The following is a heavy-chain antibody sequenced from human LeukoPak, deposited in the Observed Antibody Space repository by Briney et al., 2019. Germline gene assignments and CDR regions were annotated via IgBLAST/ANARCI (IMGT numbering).Heavy chain of an antibody. CDR1: GFIFTDFW. J-gene: IGHJ5*02. CDR2: IRQDSSEI. D-gene: IGHD4-11*01. V-gene: IGHV3-7*01. CDR3: ARGSREYSNRPLDP. Sequence: GGSLRLSCAASGFIFTDFWMNWARQAPGKGLEWVANIRQDSSEIFYVDSLRGRFTISRDNAKNSVYLQINDLTDEDTGVYYCARGSREYSNRPLDPWGQGTQVTVSS.